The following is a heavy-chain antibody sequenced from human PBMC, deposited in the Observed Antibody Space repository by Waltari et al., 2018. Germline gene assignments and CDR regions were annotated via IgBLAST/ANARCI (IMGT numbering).Heavy chain of an antibody. CDR3: ARGTYYYGMDV. CDR1: GYTFS. V-gene: IGHV1-8*03. CDR2: MSPNSGNI. J-gene: IGHJ6*02. Sequence: QVQLVQSGAEVKKPGASVKVSCKASGYTFSSSDINYDIHWVRQATGQGLEWMGWMSPNSGNIGYAQKFQGRVTITRNTSISTAYMELSSLRSDDTAVYYCARGTYYYGMDVWGQGTTVTVSS.